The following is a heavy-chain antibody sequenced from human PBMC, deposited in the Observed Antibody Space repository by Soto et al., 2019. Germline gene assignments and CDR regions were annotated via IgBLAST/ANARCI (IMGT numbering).Heavy chain of an antibody. CDR3: ARERSITMVRGVIITFPKYNWFDP. V-gene: IGHV4-34*01. D-gene: IGHD3-10*01. J-gene: IGHJ5*02. CDR2: INHSGST. CDR1: GGSFSGYY. Sequence: SETLSLTCAFYGGSFSGYYWSWIRQPPGKGLEWIGEINHSGSTNYNPSLKSRVTISVDTSKNQFSLKLSSVTAADTAVYYCARERSITMVRGVIITFPKYNWFDPWGQGTLVTVSS.